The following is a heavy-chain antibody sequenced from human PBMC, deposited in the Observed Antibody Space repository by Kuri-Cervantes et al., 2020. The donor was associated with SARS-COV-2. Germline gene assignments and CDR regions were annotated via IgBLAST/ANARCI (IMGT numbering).Heavy chain of an antibody. CDR1: GFTFSSYA. V-gene: IGHV3-30*04. D-gene: IGHD6-13*01. CDR2: ISYDGSNK. Sequence: GSLRLSCAASGFTFSSYAMHWVRQAPGKGLEWVAVISYDGSNKYYADSVKGRFTISRDNSKNTLYLQMNSLRAEDTAVYYCARDLNRYSSSWGAFDIWGQGTMVTVSS. CDR3: ARDLNRYSSSWGAFDI. J-gene: IGHJ3*02.